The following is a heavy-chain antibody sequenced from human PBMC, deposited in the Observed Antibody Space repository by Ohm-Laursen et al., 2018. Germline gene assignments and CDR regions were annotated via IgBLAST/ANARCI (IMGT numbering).Heavy chain of an antibody. CDR3: ASSGSPSRAWYSFDS. Sequence: TLSLTCSVSGGSINSYYWSWIRQPPGKGLEWIGDIYYSGNTNYNPSLRGRVTVSVDTSKNQFSLKLTSVTAADTAVYYCASSGSPSRAWYSFDSWGQGTLVTVSS. V-gene: IGHV4-59*01. J-gene: IGHJ4*02. CDR2: IYYSGNT. CDR1: GGSINSYY. D-gene: IGHD6-13*01.